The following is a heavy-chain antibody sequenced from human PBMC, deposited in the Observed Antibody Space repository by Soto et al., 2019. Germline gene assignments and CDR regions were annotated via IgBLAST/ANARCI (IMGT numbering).Heavy chain of an antibody. CDR2: IYYSGST. D-gene: IGHD4-17*01. Sequence: SETLSLTCTVSGGSISSGGYYWSWIRQHPGKGLEWIGYIYYSGSTYYNPSLKSRVTISVDTSKNRFSLKLSSVTAADTAVYYCARADYGDYLYGMDVWGQGTTVTVSS. J-gene: IGHJ6*02. V-gene: IGHV4-31*03. CDR3: ARADYGDYLYGMDV. CDR1: GGSISSGGYY.